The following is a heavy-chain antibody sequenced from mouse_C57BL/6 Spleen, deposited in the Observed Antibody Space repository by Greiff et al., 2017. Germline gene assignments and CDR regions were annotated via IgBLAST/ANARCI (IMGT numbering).Heavy chain of an antibody. CDR1: GFTFTDYY. J-gene: IGHJ4*01. V-gene: IGHV7-3*01. CDR2: IRNKANGYTT. CDR3: ARYGYYAMDY. Sequence: DVKLVESGGGLVQPGGSLSLSCAASGFTFTDYYMSWVRQPPGKALEWLGFIRNKANGYTTEYSASVKGRFTISRDNSQSILYLQLNALRAEDSATYYCARYGYYAMDYWGQGTSVTVSS.